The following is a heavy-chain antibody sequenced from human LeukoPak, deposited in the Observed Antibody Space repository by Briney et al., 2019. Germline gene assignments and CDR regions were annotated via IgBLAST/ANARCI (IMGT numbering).Heavy chain of an antibody. V-gene: IGHV3-23*01. D-gene: IGHD4-17*01. CDR2: ISGSGGST. CDR3: ARGYGDSPTAPFDY. Sequence: TGGSLRLSCAASGFTFSIYAMSWVRQAPGKGLEWVSAISGSGGSTYYADSVKGRFTISRDNSKNSLYLQMNSLRAEDTAVYYCARGYGDSPTAPFDYWGQGTLVTVSS. CDR1: GFTFSIYA. J-gene: IGHJ4*02.